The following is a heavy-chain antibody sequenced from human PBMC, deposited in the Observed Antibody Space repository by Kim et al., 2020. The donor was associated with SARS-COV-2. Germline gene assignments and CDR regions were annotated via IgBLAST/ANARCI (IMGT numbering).Heavy chain of an antibody. CDR3: ARFWGATSYYFDY. D-gene: IGHD1-26*01. V-gene: IGHV4-34*01. CDR2: INHSGST. Sequence: SETLSLTCAVYGGSFSGYYWSWIRQPPGKGLEWIGEINHSGSTNYNPSLKSRVTISVDTSKNQFSLKLSSVTAADTAVYYCARFWGATSYYFDYWGQGTLVTVSS. J-gene: IGHJ4*02. CDR1: GGSFSGYY.